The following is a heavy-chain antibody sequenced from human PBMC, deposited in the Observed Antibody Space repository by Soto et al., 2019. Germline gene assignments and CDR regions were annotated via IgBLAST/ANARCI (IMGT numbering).Heavy chain of an antibody. CDR2: INLDGSEK. Sequence: EVQLVESGGGLVQPGVSLRLSCAASGFTFSTYWMTWVRQAPGKGLEWVATINLDGSEKHYGDSVKGRFTVSRDNAKNSLFLQMNSLRAEYTAVYYCARARIDYWGQGTLVTVSS. J-gene: IGHJ4*02. CDR1: GFTFSTYW. V-gene: IGHV3-7*01. CDR3: ARARIDY.